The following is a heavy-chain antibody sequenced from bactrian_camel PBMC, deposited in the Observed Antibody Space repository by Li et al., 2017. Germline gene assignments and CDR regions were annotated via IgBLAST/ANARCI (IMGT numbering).Heavy chain of an antibody. D-gene: IGHD6*01. J-gene: IGHJ6*01. V-gene: IGHV3S6*01. CDR2: IFSGGSNT. Sequence: HVQLVESGGGSVQAGGSLRLSCAASGYSFSNACMAWFRQAPGKEREGVAAIFSGGSNTYYSTSVKGRFTISQDNANNTMYLQMNSLTPEDTAMYYCAADKLYGGTHPLARDFRYWGQGTQVTVS. CDR3: AADKLYGGTHPLARDFRY. CDR1: GYSFSNAC.